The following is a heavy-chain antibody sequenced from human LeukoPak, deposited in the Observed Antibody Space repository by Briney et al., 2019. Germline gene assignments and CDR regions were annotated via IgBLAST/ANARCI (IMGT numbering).Heavy chain of an antibody. CDR2: INPNSGGT. CDR1: GGTFSSYA. J-gene: IGHJ4*02. Sequence: ASVKVSCKASGGTFSSYAISWVRQAPGQGLEWMGWINPNSGGTNYAQKFQGRVTMTRDTSISTAYMELSRLRSDDTAVYYCARVGFGYSGYDYVDYWGQGTLVTVSS. D-gene: IGHD5-12*01. CDR3: ARVGFGYSGYDYVDY. V-gene: IGHV1-2*02.